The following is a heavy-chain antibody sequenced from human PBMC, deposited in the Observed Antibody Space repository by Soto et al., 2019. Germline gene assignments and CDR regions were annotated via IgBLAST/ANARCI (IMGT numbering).Heavy chain of an antibody. D-gene: IGHD2-15*01. J-gene: IGHJ5*02. Sequence: GGSLRLSCAASGFTFSSYWMHWVRQAPGKGLVWVSRTNEDGSRYPPYADTVKGRFTISRDNAKRSLYLQMMRLTAEDTAIYYCVRGGGGGLFDPWGQGTMVTVSS. V-gene: IGHV3-74*01. CDR3: VRGGGGGLFDP. CDR1: GFTFSSYW. CDR2: TNEDGSRYP.